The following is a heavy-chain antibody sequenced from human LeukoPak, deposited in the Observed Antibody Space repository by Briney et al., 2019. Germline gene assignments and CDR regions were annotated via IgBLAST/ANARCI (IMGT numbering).Heavy chain of an antibody. CDR1: GYTFTGYY. J-gene: IGHJ5*02. D-gene: IGHD3-10*01. Sequence: ASVKVSCKASGYTFTGYYMHWVRQAPGQGLEWMGWINPNSGGTNYAQKFQGWVTMTRDTSISTAYMELSRLRSDDTAVYYCARARMVRGVISSWFDPWGQGTLVTVFS. CDR2: INPNSGGT. CDR3: ARARMVRGVISSWFDP. V-gene: IGHV1-2*04.